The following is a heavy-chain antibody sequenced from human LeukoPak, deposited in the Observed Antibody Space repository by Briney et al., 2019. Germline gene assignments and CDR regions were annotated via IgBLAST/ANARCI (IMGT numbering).Heavy chain of an antibody. V-gene: IGHV4-34*01. D-gene: IGHD4-17*01. CDR2: INHSGST. Sequence: PSETLSLTCAVYGGSFSGYYWSWIRQPPGKGLEWIGEINHSGSTNYNPSLKSRVTISVDTSKNQFSLKLSSVTAADTAVYYCARADYGDQYYFDYWGQGTLVTVSS. CDR3: ARADYGDQYYFDY. J-gene: IGHJ4*02. CDR1: GGSFSGYY.